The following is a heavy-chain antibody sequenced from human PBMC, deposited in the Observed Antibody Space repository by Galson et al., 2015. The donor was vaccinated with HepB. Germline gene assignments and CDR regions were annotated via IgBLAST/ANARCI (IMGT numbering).Heavy chain of an antibody. CDR3: AAVGGVTFRPLDH. CDR1: GFTFNKYV. Sequence: SLRLSCAASGFTFNKYVIHWVRQAPGKGLEWVALISPDGNKTVYADSVRGRLALSRDNSKNTVHLHMNTLRIGDTALFYCAAVGGVTFRPLDHWGQGTLVMVAS. V-gene: IGHV3-30*09. CDR2: ISPDGNKT. D-gene: IGHD3-16*01. J-gene: IGHJ4*02.